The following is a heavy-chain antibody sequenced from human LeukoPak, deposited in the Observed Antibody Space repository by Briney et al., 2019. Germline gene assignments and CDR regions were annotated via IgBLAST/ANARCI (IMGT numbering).Heavy chain of an antibody. Sequence: SETLSLTCTVSDGSVRSFYWSWIRQPPGKGLEWIGYIYHSGITNYNPSLKSRVTISIDTSKKQISLKLSSVTAADAAVYYCARHLRSEFMRYWGQGTLVTVSS. V-gene: IGHV4-59*02. J-gene: IGHJ4*02. D-gene: IGHD3-16*01. CDR3: ARHLRSEFMRY. CDR2: IYHSGIT. CDR1: DGSVRSFY.